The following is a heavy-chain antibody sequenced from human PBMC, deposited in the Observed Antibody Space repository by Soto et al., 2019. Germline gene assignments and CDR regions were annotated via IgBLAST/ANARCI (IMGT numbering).Heavy chain of an antibody. CDR1: GFTFSSDA. D-gene: IGHD2-15*01. Sequence: QVQLVESGGGVVQPGRSLRLSCAASGFTFSSDAMHWVRQAPGKGLEWVALISYDATVAYYADSVKGRFTVFRDNSRSTVYLQMNSLRPEDTAVYHSAKDRRTCYSLDYWGQGSLVTVFS. V-gene: IGHV3-30*18. J-gene: IGHJ4*02. CDR3: AKDRRTCYSLDY. CDR2: ISYDATVA.